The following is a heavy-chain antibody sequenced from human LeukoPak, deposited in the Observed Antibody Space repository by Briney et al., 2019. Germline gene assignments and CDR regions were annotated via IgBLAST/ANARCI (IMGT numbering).Heavy chain of an antibody. D-gene: IGHD6-19*01. CDR2: INPNSGGT. Sequence: ASVKVSCKASGYTFTGYYMHWVRQAPGQGLEWMGWINPNSGGTNYAQKFQGRVTMTRDTSISTAYMELSRLRSDDTAVYYCARGPEPAVAGYGGLDYWGQGTLVTVSS. J-gene: IGHJ4*02. V-gene: IGHV1-2*02. CDR3: ARGPEPAVAGYGGLDY. CDR1: GYTFTGYY.